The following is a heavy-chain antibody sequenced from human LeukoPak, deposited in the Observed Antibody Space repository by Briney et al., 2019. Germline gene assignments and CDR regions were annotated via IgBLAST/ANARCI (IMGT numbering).Heavy chain of an antibody. D-gene: IGHD3-16*02. J-gene: IGHJ2*01. CDR2: IYHSGST. CDR3: ARDPSRLGELSPYWYFDL. V-gene: IGHV4-38-2*02. CDR1: GYSISSGYY. Sequence: SETLSLTCTVSGYSISSGYYWGWIRQPPGKGLEWIGSIYHSGSTYYNPSLKSRVTISVDTSKNQFSLKLSSVTAADTAVYYCARDPSRLGELSPYWYFDLWGRGTLVTVSS.